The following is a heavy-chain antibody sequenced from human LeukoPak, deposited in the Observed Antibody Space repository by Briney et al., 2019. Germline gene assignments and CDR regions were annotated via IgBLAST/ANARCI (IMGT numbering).Heavy chain of an antibody. V-gene: IGHV3-23*01. CDR1: GFTFSSYA. D-gene: IGHD6-6*01. Sequence: GGSLRLSCAASGFTFSSYAMSWVRQAPWERLQWVSGISDSGGNTYYADSVRGRFTISRDNSKNTLYLQMNSLRAEDTAVYYCARHRSSWLIDYWGQGTLVTVP. CDR3: ARHRSSWLIDY. CDR2: ISDSGGNT. J-gene: IGHJ4*02.